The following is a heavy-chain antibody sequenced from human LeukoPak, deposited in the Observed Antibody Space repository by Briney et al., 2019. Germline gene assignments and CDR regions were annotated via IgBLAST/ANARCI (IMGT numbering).Heavy chain of an antibody. Sequence: PGGSLRLSCAASGFTFSSYAMHWVRQAPGKGLEWVAVISYDGSNKYYADSVKGRFTISRDNAKNSLYLQMNSLRAEDTAVYYCARDPPPQFGVMYGMDVWGQGTTVTVSS. CDR3: ARDPPPQFGVMYGMDV. J-gene: IGHJ6*02. CDR2: ISYDGSNK. V-gene: IGHV3-30-3*01. CDR1: GFTFSSYA. D-gene: IGHD3-3*01.